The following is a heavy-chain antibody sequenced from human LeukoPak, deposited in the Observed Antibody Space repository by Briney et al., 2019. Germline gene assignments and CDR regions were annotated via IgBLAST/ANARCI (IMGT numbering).Heavy chain of an antibody. Sequence: GGSLRLSCAASGFTFSTFAMIWVRQAPGKGLEWVANIKQDGSEKYYVDSVKGRFTTSRDNAKNSLYLQMNSLRAEDTAVYYCARAKYYYGSLGYWGQGTLVTVSS. D-gene: IGHD3-10*01. CDR1: GFTFSTFA. V-gene: IGHV3-7*01. CDR3: ARAKYYYGSLGY. J-gene: IGHJ4*02. CDR2: IKQDGSEK.